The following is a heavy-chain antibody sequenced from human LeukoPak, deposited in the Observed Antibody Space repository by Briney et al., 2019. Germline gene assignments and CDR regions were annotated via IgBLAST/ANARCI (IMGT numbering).Heavy chain of an antibody. D-gene: IGHD3-16*01. J-gene: IGHJ4*02. V-gene: IGHV3-43*02. CDR2: VSGDGDST. Sequence: PGGSLRLSCAASGSTFDDYGMHWVRRAPGRGMEWVSLVSGDGDSTYYADSVKGRFTISRDNSKNSLYLQMNSLRSEDTALYFCAKLQMRGGRATGGFDYWGQGALVTVSS. CDR3: AKLQMRGGRATGGFDY. CDR1: GSTFDDYG.